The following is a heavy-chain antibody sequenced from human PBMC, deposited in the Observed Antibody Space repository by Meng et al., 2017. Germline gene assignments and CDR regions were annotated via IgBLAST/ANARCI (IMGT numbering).Heavy chain of an antibody. CDR2: IIPIFGTA. D-gene: IGHD3-22*01. CDR3: ASTIHRLVDYDSSGSHGAFDI. CDR1: GGTFSSYA. Sequence: SVKVSCKASGGTFSSYAISWVRQAPGQGLEWMGGIIPIFGTANDAQKFQGRVTITADESTSTAYMELSSLRSEDTAVYYCASTIHRLVDYDSSGSHGAFDIWGQGTMVTVSS. V-gene: IGHV1-69*13. J-gene: IGHJ3*02.